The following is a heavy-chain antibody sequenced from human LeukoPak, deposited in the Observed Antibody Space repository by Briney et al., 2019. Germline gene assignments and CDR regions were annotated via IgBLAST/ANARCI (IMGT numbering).Heavy chain of an antibody. V-gene: IGHV4-59*11. CDR2: IYYSGST. CDR3: ARDRLGATGHWRIDV. J-gene: IGHJ2*01. CDR1: GGPISSHY. Sequence: SETLSLTCTVSGGPISSHYWSWIRQPPGKGLEWIGYIYYSGSTNYNPSLKSRVTMSLDTSKNRFSLSLSSVTAADTAVYYCARDRLGATGHWRIDVWGRGTLVTVSS. D-gene: IGHD1-26*01.